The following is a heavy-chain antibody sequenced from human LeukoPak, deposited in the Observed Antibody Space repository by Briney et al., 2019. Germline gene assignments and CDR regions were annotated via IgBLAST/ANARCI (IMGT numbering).Heavy chain of an antibody. CDR3: ARERTIRKGLRYFDWSNYPFDP. CDR1: GGSISSSSYY. V-gene: IGHV4-39*07. D-gene: IGHD3-9*01. Sequence: SETLSLTCTVSGGSISSSSYYWGWIRQPPGKGLEWIGSIYYSGSTYYNPSLKSRVTISVDTSKNQFSLKLSSVTAADTAVYYCARERTIRKGLRYFDWSNYPFDPWGQGTLVTVSS. CDR2: IYYSGST. J-gene: IGHJ5*02.